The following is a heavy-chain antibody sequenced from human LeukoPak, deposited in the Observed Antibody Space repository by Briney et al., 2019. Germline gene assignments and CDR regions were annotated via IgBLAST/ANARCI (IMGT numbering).Heavy chain of an antibody. CDR3: AREVREVPH. CDR2: ISSRSSYI. J-gene: IGHJ4*02. Sequence: PGGSLRLSCAASGFTFSSYSMNWVRQAPGKGLEWVSSISSRSSYIYYADSVKGRFTISRDNAKNSLYLQMNSLRAEDTAVYYCAREVREVPHWGQGSLVTVSS. V-gene: IGHV3-21*01. D-gene: IGHD3-10*01. CDR1: GFTFSSYS.